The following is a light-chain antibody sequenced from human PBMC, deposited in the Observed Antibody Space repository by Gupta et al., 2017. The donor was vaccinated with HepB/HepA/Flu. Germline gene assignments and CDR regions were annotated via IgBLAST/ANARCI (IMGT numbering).Light chain of an antibody. V-gene: IGKV2-30*01. Sequence: DVVLTQSPLSLPVTLGQPASISCRSSQSLVFSDGNTFLHWFQQRPGQSPRRLLYQVSKRDSGVPERFSGSGSGTDFTLRISRVEAEDVAIYYCVQGTHWPTFGGGTKGRSN. CDR2: QVS. CDR3: VQGTHWPT. CDR1: QSLVFSDGNTF. J-gene: IGKJ4*01.